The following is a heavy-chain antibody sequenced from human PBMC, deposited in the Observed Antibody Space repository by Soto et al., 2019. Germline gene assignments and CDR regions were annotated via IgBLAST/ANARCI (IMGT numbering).Heavy chain of an antibody. Sequence: SETLSLTCTVSGGSIKHYYLTWIRQPPGKGLEWMGYIYYSGTTTNYNPSLKSRVTLSVDTSKNQFSLKLSSVTAADTAVYYCARLGGSYAVPHFDYWGQGTLVTVSS. CDR3: ARLGGSYAVPHFDY. J-gene: IGHJ4*02. D-gene: IGHD1-26*01. V-gene: IGHV4-59*08. CDR2: IYYSGTT. CDR1: GGSIKHYY.